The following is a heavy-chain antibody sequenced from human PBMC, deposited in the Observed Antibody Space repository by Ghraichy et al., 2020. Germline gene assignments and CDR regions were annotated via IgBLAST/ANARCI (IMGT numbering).Heavy chain of an antibody. J-gene: IGHJ3*02. CDR2: IYYSGST. CDR3: ARNHPSTVTTPGDAFDI. Sequence: SQTLSLTCTVSGGSISSYYWSWIRQPPGKGLEWIGYIYYSGSTNYNPSLKSRVTISVDTSKNQFSLKLSSVTAADTAVYYCARNHPSTVTTPGDAFDIWGQGTMVTVSS. V-gene: IGHV4-59*01. CDR1: GGSISSYY. D-gene: IGHD4-17*01.